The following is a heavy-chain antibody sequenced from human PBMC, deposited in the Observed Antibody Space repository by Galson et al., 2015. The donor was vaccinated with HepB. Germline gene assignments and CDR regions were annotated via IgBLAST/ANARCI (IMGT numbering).Heavy chain of an antibody. D-gene: IGHD3-22*01. Sequence: SETLSLTCGVYGGSLSGYSWNWVRQSPGKGLEWIGEINYSGATKYNPSLKSRVTMSVDTSKNQFSLELSSVTAADTHLYFCSRAQVGVSMVAVVVPSAYYYIDVWSEGAPVTVSS. CDR2: INYSGAT. J-gene: IGHJ6*03. CDR1: GGSLSGYS. CDR3: SRAQVGVSMVAVVVPSAYYYIDV. V-gene: IGHV4-34*01.